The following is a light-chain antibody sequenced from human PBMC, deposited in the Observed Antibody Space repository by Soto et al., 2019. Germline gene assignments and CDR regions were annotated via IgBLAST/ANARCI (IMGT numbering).Light chain of an antibody. V-gene: IGLV2-14*03. J-gene: IGLJ1*01. CDR2: DVR. CDR3: SSYTSSRTLV. CDR1: NRDVGIYNR. Sequence: QSALTQPASVSGSPGQSITISCAGTNRDVGIYNRVSWFQQHPGKAPKLLIYDVRNRSSGVSSRFSGSKSGHTASLTISGLQTEDEADYYCSSYTSSRTLVFGTGTKLTVL.